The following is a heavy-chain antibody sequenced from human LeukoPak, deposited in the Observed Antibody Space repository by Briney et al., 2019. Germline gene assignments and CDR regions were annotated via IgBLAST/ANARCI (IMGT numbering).Heavy chain of an antibody. V-gene: IGHV3-53*01. J-gene: IGHJ4*02. D-gene: IGHD3-10*01. Sequence: GGSLRLSCAASGFSVSSNYMSWVRQPPGKGLEWVSVIDSGGRTYYAGSIQGRFTFSRDDSKNTLYLQMISLRAEDTAVYYCARLGSYWDFDNWGQGTLVTVSS. CDR2: IDSGGRT. CDR1: GFSVSSNY. CDR3: ARLGSYWDFDN.